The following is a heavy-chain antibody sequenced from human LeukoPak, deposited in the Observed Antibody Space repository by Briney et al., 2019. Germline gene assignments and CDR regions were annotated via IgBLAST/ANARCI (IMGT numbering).Heavy chain of an antibody. CDR2: ISSSGST. CDR1: GDSISSGDYY. V-gene: IGHV4-61*02. CDR3: ARHVPIAAAGASGAFDI. J-gene: IGHJ3*02. Sequence: PSETLSLTCTVSGDSISSGDYYWSWIRQPAGKGLEWIGRISSSGSTNYNPSLKSRVTISVDTSKNQFSLKLSSVTAADTAVYYCARHVPIAAAGASGAFDIWGQGTMVTVSS. D-gene: IGHD6-13*01.